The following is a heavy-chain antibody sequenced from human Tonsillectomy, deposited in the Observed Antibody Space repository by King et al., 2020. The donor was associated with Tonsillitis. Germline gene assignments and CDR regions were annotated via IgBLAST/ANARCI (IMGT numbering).Heavy chain of an antibody. CDR3: ARGGSPGGWYLDY. V-gene: IGHV3-21*01. D-gene: IGHD6-19*01. CDR1: GFTFSSYS. Sequence: VQLVESGGGLVKPGGSLRLSCVASGFTFSSYSMNWVRQAPGKGLEWVSSISSSSSYIFYADSVKGRFTISRDNAKNSLDLQMNSLRAEDTAVYYCARGGSPGGWYLDYWGQGTLVTVSS. J-gene: IGHJ4*02. CDR2: ISSSSSYI.